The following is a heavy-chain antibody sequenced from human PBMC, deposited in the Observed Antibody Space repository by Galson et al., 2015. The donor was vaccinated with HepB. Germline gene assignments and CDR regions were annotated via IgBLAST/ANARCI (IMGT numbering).Heavy chain of an antibody. Sequence: SVKVSCKASGYIFTSFDIIWVRQAPGQGLEWMGWISTYHGNTNYAQKFQGRVTMTRDTSTSTAYMELRSLRSDDRVVYYCARDPGRKRGYSGYDDDYWGQGTLVTVSS. J-gene: IGHJ4*02. CDR2: ISTYHGNT. V-gene: IGHV1-18*01. D-gene: IGHD5-12*01. CDR1: GYIFTSFD. CDR3: ARDPGRKRGYSGYDDDY.